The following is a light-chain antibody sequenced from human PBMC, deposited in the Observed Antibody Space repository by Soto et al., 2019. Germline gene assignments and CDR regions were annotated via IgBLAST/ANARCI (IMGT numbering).Light chain of an antibody. V-gene: IGKV3-20*01. J-gene: IGKJ1*01. Sequence: SFRXSQSVSSSTVSWYQQKPAQVPRIXXNCVATSATGISARFIGSTCGTHHTITISRLDTADFPVYYSQQYGGQPPWAFGQGTKVDIK. CDR3: QQYGGQPPWA. CDR2: CVA. CDR1: QSVSSST.